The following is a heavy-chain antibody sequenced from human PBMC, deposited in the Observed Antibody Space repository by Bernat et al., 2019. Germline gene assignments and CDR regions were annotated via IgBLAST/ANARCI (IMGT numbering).Heavy chain of an antibody. CDR2: ISGDGGST. V-gene: IGHV3-43*02. CDR3: ASFTVTTGNFDY. CDR1: GFPFDDYA. J-gene: IGHJ4*02. D-gene: IGHD4-17*01. Sequence: EVQLVESGGGVVQPGGSLRLSCAASGFPFDDYAMHWVRQAPGKGLEWVSLISGDGGSTYYADSVKGRFTISRDNSKNSLYLQMNSLRTEDTALYYCASFTVTTGNFDYWGQGTLVTVSS.